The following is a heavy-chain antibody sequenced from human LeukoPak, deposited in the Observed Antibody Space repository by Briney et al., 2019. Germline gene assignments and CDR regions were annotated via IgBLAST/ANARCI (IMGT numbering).Heavy chain of an antibody. J-gene: IGHJ4*02. CDR1: GFTFSSYN. D-gene: IGHD4-17*01. V-gene: IGHV3-48*02. CDR3: ARDYGDHGEYFDC. CDR2: ISRSSSSI. Sequence: GGSLRLSCAASGFTFSSYNMNWVRQAPGKGLEWVLYISRSSSSIYYADSVKGRSTISRDNAKNSVYLQMNGLSDEDTAVYRCARDYGDHGEYFDCWGQGTLVTVSS.